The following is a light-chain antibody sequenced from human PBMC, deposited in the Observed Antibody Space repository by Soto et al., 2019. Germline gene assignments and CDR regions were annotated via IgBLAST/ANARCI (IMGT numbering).Light chain of an antibody. Sequence: QSVLTQPPSVSGSPGQSVAISCTGTSSDVGGSNGVSWYQQPPGTAPKLMIYDVSNRPSGVPDRFSGSKSGNTASLTISGLQAEDEGDYYCSSYTSSSTYVFGTGTKATVL. J-gene: IGLJ1*01. CDR1: SSDVGGSNG. V-gene: IGLV2-18*02. CDR2: DVS. CDR3: SSYTSSSTYV.